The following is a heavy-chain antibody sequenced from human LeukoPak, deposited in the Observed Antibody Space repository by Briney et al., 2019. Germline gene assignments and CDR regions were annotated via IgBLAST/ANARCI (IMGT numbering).Heavy chain of an antibody. CDR2: IDSDGSST. CDR3: ARRLVRASLRYGVYGMDV. V-gene: IGHV3-74*01. D-gene: IGHD3-9*01. J-gene: IGHJ6*02. CDR1: GXTFSSYW. Sequence: PGGSLRLSCAASGXTFSSYWMHWVRQAPGKGLVWVSRIDSDGSSTSYAGSVKGRFTISRDNAKNTLYLQMNSLRAEDTAVYYCARRLVRASLRYGVYGMDVWGQGTTVTVSS.